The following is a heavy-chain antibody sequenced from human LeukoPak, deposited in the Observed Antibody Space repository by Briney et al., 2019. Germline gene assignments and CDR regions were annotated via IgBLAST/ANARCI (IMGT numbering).Heavy chain of an antibody. CDR1: GGTFSSYA. J-gene: IGHJ6*03. Sequence: GASVKVSCKASGGTFSSYATSWVRQAPGQGLEWMGGIIPIFGTANYAQKFQGRVTITTDESTSTAYMELSSLRSEDTAVYYCARDRGYSSSSDDYYYYMDVWGKGTTVTVSS. CDR2: IIPIFGTA. CDR3: ARDRGYSSSSDDYYYYMDV. D-gene: IGHD6-6*01. V-gene: IGHV1-69*05.